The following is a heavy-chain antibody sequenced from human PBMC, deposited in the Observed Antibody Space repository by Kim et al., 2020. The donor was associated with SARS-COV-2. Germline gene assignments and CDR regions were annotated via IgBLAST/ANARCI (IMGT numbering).Heavy chain of an antibody. J-gene: IGHJ4*02. CDR2: IYYSGST. D-gene: IGHD3-10*01. Sequence: SETLSLTCTVSGGSISSYYWSWIRQPPGKGLEWIGYIYYSGSTNYNPSLKSRVTISVDTSKNQFSLKMSSVTAADTAVYFCARSYFHSNTYCYGSESSGLFDYWGPGTLVTVSS. CDR1: GGSISSYY. CDR3: ARSYFHSNTYCYGSESSGLFDY. V-gene: IGHV4-59*08.